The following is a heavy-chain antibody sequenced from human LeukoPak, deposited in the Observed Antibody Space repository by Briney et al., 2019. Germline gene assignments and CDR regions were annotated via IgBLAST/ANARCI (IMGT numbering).Heavy chain of an antibody. J-gene: IGHJ4*02. Sequence: GGSLRLSCAASGFTFSSYWMHWVRQAPGKGLVWVPRINSDGSATSYADSVKGRFTISRDNAKNTLYLQMNSLRAEDTAVYYCARDYNWNPPDYWGQGTLVTVSA. D-gene: IGHD1-1*01. CDR3: ARDYNWNPPDY. CDR2: INSDGSAT. CDR1: GFTFSSYW. V-gene: IGHV3-74*01.